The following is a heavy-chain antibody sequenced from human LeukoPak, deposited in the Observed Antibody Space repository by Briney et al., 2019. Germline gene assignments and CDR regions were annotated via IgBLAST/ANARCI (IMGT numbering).Heavy chain of an antibody. CDR3: AKFSASWAVAGMGKNWFDP. D-gene: IGHD6-19*01. V-gene: IGHV3-23*01. J-gene: IGHJ5*02. CDR2: ISGSGGST. CDR1: GFTFSSYA. Sequence: GGSLRLSCAASGFTFSSYAMSWVRQAPGKGLEWVSAISGSGGSTYYADSVKGRFTISRDNSKNTQYLQMNSLRAEDTAVYYCAKFSASWAVAGMGKNWFDPWGQGTLVTVSS.